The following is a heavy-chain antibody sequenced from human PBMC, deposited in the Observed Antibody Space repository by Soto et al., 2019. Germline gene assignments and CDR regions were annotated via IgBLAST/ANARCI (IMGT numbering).Heavy chain of an antibody. V-gene: IGHV4-59*01. CDR3: ARALILTGYYIHDAFDI. Sequence: SETLSLTCTVSGGSIRSYYWSWIRQHPGKGLEWIGYIYYSGSTNYNPSLKSRVTISVDTSKNQFSLKLSSVTAADTAVYYCARALILTGYYIHDAFDIWGQGTMVTVSS. CDR2: IYYSGST. J-gene: IGHJ3*02. CDR1: GGSIRSYY. D-gene: IGHD3-9*01.